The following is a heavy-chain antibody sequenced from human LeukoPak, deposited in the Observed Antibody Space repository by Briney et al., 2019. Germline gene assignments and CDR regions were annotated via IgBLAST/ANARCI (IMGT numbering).Heavy chain of an antibody. Sequence: ASVKVSCKASGYTFSSYGISRVRQAPGQGLEWMGWIATYNGKTKYAEKVQGRVTMTTDTSTTTAYMELRTLRSDDTAVYYCARDMVGLAADGNWFDPWGQGTLVTVSS. CDR3: ARDMVGLAADGNWFDP. CDR1: GYTFSSYG. CDR2: IATYNGKT. J-gene: IGHJ5*02. V-gene: IGHV1-18*01. D-gene: IGHD6-13*01.